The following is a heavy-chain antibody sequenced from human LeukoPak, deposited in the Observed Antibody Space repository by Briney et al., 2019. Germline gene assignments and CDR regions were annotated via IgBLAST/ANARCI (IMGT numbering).Heavy chain of an antibody. J-gene: IGHJ4*02. CDR2: ISAYHGNT. V-gene: IGHV1-18*04. D-gene: IGHD2-15*01. Sequence: GASVKVSCKASGYSFTSYSISWVRQAPGQGLEWMGWISAYHGNTVSAQKVKGRVTMATDTSTSTAYMELRSLKSDDTAVYYCARASYCSDGSCYSDYWGQGTLVTVSS. CDR1: GYSFTSYS. CDR3: ARASYCSDGSCYSDY.